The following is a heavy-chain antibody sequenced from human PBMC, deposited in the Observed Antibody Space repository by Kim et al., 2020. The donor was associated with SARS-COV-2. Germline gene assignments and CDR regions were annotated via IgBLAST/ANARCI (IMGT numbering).Heavy chain of an antibody. CDR3: ASVVAEIRDYYYMGV. J-gene: IGHJ6*03. CDR1: GFSVSVTY. CDR2: LCTGGSS. Sequence: GGSLRLSCAASGFSVSVTYMSWVRQAPGRGLEWVSVLCTGGSSYYADSVKGRFIISRDDSENTLYLRMNSLSAEDTAVYFCASVVAEIRDYYYMGVWGKGTTVTVSS. D-gene: IGHD2-15*01. V-gene: IGHV3-53*01.